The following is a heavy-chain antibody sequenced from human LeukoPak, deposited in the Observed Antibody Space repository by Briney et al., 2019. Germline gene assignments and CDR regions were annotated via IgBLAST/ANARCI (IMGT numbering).Heavy chain of an antibody. D-gene: IGHD1-26*01. CDR3: ARHSEGATRFDY. CDR2: IYYSGST. Sequence: KPSETLSLTWTLSGRSISRSGYYWGRIRQPPGKGLEWIGSIYYSGSTYYNPSLKSRVTISVDTSENQFSLKLSSVTAADTAVFYCARHSEGATRFDYWGQGTLVTVSS. J-gene: IGHJ4*02. V-gene: IGHV4-39*01. CDR1: GRSISRSGYY.